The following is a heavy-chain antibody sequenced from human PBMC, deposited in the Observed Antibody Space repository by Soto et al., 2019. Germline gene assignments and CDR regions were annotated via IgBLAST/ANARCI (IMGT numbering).Heavy chain of an antibody. J-gene: IGHJ4*02. CDR2: IWYDGRNQ. CDR1: GFIFNDYG. Sequence: QVQLVESGGGVVQPGRSLRLSCIASGFIFNDYGMHWVRQAPGKGLEWVAGIWYDGRNQYYADSVKGRLTISRDNSRNTLSLEVTSLRVEDTAVYYCASGRSRYSDSDLAYWGQGTQVTVSS. V-gene: IGHV3-33*01. D-gene: IGHD5-12*01. CDR3: ASGRSRYSDSDLAY.